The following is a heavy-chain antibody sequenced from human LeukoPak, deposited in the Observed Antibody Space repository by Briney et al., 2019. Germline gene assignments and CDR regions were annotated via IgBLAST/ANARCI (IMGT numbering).Heavy chain of an antibody. J-gene: IGHJ5*02. D-gene: IGHD5-12*01. CDR3: AKYRASLGP. Sequence: PSETLSLTCTVSGGSISSHYWSWIRQPPGKGLEWIGYIYYSGRTNYNPSLKSRVTISVDTSKSQFSLKLSSVTAADTAVYYCAKYRASLGPWGQGTLVTVSS. CDR2: IYYSGRT. V-gene: IGHV4-59*08. CDR1: GGSISSHY.